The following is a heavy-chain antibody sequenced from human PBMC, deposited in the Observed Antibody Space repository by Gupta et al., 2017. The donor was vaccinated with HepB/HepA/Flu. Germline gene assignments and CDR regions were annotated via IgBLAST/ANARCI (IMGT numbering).Heavy chain of an antibody. J-gene: IGHJ2*01. CDR3: ARSTNRRYSGAIDG. Sequence: KPGASVTVSCKASGYTFTNFYIHWVRQAPGHGLEWMGLVNPKGGTTNYAQRFQGRVTLTGDTSTTTVDLELTSLGYEDTAIYYCARSTNRRYSGAIDGGGRGTLVTVSS. CDR1: GYTFTNFY. CDR2: VNPKGGTT. V-gene: IGHV1-46*01. D-gene: IGHD3-10*01.